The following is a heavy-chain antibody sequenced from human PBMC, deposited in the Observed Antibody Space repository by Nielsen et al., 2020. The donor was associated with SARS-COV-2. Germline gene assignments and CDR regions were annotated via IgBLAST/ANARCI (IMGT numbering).Heavy chain of an antibody. D-gene: IGHD3-10*01. CDR3: ARGGVLWFAELPDY. CDR1: GFTFDDYG. Sequence: GESLKISRAASGFTFDDYGMSWVRQAPGKGLEWVSGINWSGDNTGYADSMKGRFTISRDNAKNSLFLQMNSLRAEDTAFYYCARGGVLWFAELPDYWGQGTLVTVSS. CDR2: INWSGDNT. J-gene: IGHJ4*02. V-gene: IGHV3-20*04.